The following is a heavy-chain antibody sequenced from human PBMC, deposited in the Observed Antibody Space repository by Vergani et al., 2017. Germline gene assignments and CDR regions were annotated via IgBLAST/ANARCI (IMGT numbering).Heavy chain of an antibody. CDR1: GGSISSGGYY. Sequence: QVQLQESGPGLVKPSQTLSLTCTVSGGSISSGGYYWSWIRQHPGKGLEWIGYIYHSGSTYYNPSLKSRVTISVDTSKNQFSLKLSAVTAADTAVYYCARDNSGYDYNWFDPWGQGTLVTVSS. D-gene: IGHD5-12*01. J-gene: IGHJ5*02. CDR3: ARDNSGYDYNWFDP. V-gene: IGHV4-31*03. CDR2: IYHSGST.